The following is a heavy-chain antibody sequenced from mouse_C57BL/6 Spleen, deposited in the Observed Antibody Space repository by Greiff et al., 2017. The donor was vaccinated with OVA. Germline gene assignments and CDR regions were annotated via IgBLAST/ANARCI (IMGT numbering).Heavy chain of an antibody. CDR2: INPNNGGT. Sequence: EVQLQQSGPELVKPGASVKIPCKASGYTFTDYNMDWVKQSHGKSLEWIGDINPNNGGTIYNQKFKGKATLTVDKSSSTAYMELRSLTSEDTAVYYCARKDSSGYDPLYYAMDYWGQGTSVTVSS. CDR3: ARKDSSGYDPLYYAMDY. D-gene: IGHD3-2*02. V-gene: IGHV1-18*01. J-gene: IGHJ4*01. CDR1: GYTFTDYN.